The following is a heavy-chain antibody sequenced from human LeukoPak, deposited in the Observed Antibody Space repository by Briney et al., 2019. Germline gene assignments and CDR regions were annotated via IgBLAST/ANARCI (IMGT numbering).Heavy chain of an antibody. CDR1: GYTFTVYY. CDR2: INPNSGGT. CDR3: ARAYRIAVAGISDY. D-gene: IGHD6-19*01. V-gene: IGHV1-2*02. Sequence: ASVKVSCKASGYTFTVYYMHWVRQAPGQGLEWMGWINPNSGGTNYAQKFQGRVTMTRDTSISTAYMELSRLRSDDTAVYYCARAYRIAVAGISDYWGQGTLVTVSS. J-gene: IGHJ4*02.